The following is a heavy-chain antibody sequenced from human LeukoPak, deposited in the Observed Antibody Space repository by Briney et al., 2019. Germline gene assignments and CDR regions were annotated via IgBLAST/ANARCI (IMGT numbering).Heavy chain of an antibody. CDR1: GFTFSSYA. J-gene: IGHJ4*02. V-gene: IGHV3-23*01. D-gene: IGHD3-10*01. Sequence: QPGGSLRLSCAASGFTFSSYAMTWVRQAPGEGLEWVSGISGSGGSTYYADSVKGRFTISRDNSKNTLYLQMNSLRAEDTAVYYCAKGEGLWFGELSFWGQGTLVTVSS. CDR3: AKGEGLWFGELSF. CDR2: ISGSGGST.